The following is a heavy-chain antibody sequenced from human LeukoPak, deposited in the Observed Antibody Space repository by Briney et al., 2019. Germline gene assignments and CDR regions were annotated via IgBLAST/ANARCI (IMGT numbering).Heavy chain of an antibody. J-gene: IGHJ4*02. D-gene: IGHD3-16*01. CDR1: GGSISSSSYY. CDR3: ARGGMGSETAIDY. CDR2: IYYSGST. V-gene: IGHV4-39*07. Sequence: SSETLSLTCTASGGSISSSSYYWGWIRQPPGKGLEWIGSIYYSGSTYYNPSLKSRVTISVDTSKNQFSLKLSSVTAADTAVYYCARGGMGSETAIDYWGQGTLVTVSS.